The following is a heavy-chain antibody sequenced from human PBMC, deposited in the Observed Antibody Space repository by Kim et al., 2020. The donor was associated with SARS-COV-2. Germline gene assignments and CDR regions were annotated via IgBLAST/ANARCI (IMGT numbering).Heavy chain of an antibody. D-gene: IGHD6-13*01. CDR2: INHSGST. CDR3: ARGCSSNPGPADYYYYGM. CDR1: GGSFSGYY. V-gene: IGHV4-34*01. J-gene: IGHJ6*01. Sequence: SETLSLTCAVYGGSFSGYYWSWIRQPPGKGLEWIGEINHSGSTNYNPSLKSRVTISVDTSKNQFSLKLSSVTAADTAVYYCARGCSSNPGPADYYYYGM.